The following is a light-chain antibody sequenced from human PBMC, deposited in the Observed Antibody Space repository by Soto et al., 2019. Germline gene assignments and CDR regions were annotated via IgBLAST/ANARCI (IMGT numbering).Light chain of an antibody. J-gene: IGLJ3*02. V-gene: IGLV2-14*01. CDR2: EVT. CDR1: SSDVGGYNY. Sequence: QSALTQPASVSGSPGQSITISCTGTSSDVGGYNYVSWYQQHPGKAPKLMIYEVTNRLSGVSNRFSGSKSGNTASLTISGLQAEDEADYYCSSYTRSSTHWVFGGGTKLTVL. CDR3: SSYTRSSTHWV.